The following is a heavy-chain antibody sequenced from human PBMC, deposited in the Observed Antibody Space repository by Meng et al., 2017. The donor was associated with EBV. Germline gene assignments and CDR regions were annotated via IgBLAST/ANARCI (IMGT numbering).Heavy chain of an antibody. V-gene: IGHV1-69*01. CDR2: LIPMSDAP. CDR1: GGTLRSDA. J-gene: IGHJ4*02. CDR3: ASESGRGFTPDY. D-gene: IGHD3-10*01. Sequence: GAGWKKPGSPGKVACKTPGGTLRSDAVGWVRQAPGQGLEWMGGLIPMSDAPHYAQKFQGRVTMTADESTNTHYMDLSGLRFEDTAVYYCASESGRGFTPDYWGQGTLVTVSS.